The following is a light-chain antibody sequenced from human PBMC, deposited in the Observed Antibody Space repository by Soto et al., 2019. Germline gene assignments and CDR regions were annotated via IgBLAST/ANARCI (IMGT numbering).Light chain of an antibody. CDR1: QSVSSSY. V-gene: IGKV3D-20*02. CDR2: DAS. CDR3: QQRSNWRIT. Sequence: EIVLTQSPGTLSLSPGERATLSCRASQSVSSSYLAWYQQKPGQAPRLLLYDASNRATGIPARFSGSGSGTDFTLTISSLEPEDFTVYYCQQRSNWRITFGQGTRLEN. J-gene: IGKJ5*01.